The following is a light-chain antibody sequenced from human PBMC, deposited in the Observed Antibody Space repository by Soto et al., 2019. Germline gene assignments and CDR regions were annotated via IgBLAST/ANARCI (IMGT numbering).Light chain of an antibody. CDR1: RAISTN. J-gene: IGKJ1*01. CDR2: AAS. V-gene: IGKV1-9*01. CDR3: QHLNGYPRT. Sequence: DIQLTQSPSFLSASVGDRVTITCRASRAISTNIAWYQQEPGKAPKLLIYAASTLQSGVPSRFSGSGSGTEFTLTISSLQPEDFATYYCQHLNGYPRTFGQGTKVEIK.